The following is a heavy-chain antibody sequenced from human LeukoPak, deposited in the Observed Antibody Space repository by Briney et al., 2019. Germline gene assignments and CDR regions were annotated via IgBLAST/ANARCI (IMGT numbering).Heavy chain of an antibody. CDR1: GFTFDDYA. CDR3: AKGSFDI. V-gene: IGHV3-9*01. CDR2: ISWNSGSI. Sequence: PGGSLRLSCAASGFTFDDYAMHWVRQAPGEGLEWVSGISWNSGSIGYADSVKGRFTISRDNAKNSLYLQMNSLRAEDTALYYCAKGSFDIWGQGTMVTVSS. J-gene: IGHJ3*02.